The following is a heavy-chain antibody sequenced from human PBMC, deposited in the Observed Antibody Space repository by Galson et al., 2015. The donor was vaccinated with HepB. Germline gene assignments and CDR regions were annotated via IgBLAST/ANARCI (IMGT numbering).Heavy chain of an antibody. CDR1: GYTFTSYH. J-gene: IGHJ6*02. CDR2: INPSGGST. CDR3: ARQEANYYGMDV. Sequence: SVKVSCKASGYTFTSYHMDWVRQAPGQGLEWMGIINPSGGSTSYAQKFQGRVTMTRDTSTSTVYMELSSLRSEDTAVYYCARQEANYYGMDVWGQGTTVTVSS. D-gene: IGHD5-12*01. V-gene: IGHV1-46*01.